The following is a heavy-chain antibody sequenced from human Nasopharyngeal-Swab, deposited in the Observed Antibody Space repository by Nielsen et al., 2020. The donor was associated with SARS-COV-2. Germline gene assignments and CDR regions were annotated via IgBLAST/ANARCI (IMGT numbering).Heavy chain of an antibody. CDR3: ARIGEGVYYYYGMDV. V-gene: IGHV5-51*01. J-gene: IGHJ6*02. CDR1: GYSFTSYW. D-gene: IGHD3-16*01. CDR2: IYPGDSDT. Sequence: GGSLRLSCKGSGYSFTSYWIGWVRQMPGKGLEWMGIIYPGDSDTRYSPSFQGQVTISADKSISTAYLQWSSLKASDTAMYYCARIGEGVYYYYGMDVWGQGTTVTASS.